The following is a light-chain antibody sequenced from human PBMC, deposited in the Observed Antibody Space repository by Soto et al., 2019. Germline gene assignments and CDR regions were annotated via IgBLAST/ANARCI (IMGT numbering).Light chain of an antibody. CDR2: EVS. Sequence: QSVLTQPASVSGSPGQSITLSCTGTSSDVGGYNYVSWYQQHPGKAPKLMIYEVSNRPSGVSNRFSGSKSGNTASLTISGLQAEDEADYYCSSYTSSSTLVFGNGTKVTVL. CDR3: SSYTSSSTLV. V-gene: IGLV2-14*01. J-gene: IGLJ1*01. CDR1: SSDVGGYNY.